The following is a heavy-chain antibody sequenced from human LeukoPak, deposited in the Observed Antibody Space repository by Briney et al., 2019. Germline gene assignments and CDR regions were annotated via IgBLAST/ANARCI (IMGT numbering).Heavy chain of an antibody. J-gene: IGHJ4*02. CDR1: GAPFNDYY. D-gene: IGHD3-16*01. CDR2: IYYSGST. CDR3: ARGGFRVGREYSYALYY. V-gene: IGHV4-34*01. Sequence: SETLSLTCAVYGAPFNDYYWSWLRQPPGKGLEWIGEIYYSGSTTYSPSLKSRVTISVDTSKDHFSLKLRSVTAADTAVYYCARGGFRVGREYSYALYYWGEGSLVAVSS.